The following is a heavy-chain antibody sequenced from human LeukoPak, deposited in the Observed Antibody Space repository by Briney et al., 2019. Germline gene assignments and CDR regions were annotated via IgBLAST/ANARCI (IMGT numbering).Heavy chain of an antibody. D-gene: IGHD6-13*01. V-gene: IGHV1-24*01. J-gene: IGHJ6*02. Sequence: ASVKVSCKVSGYTLTELSMHWVRQAPGKGLEWMGGFDPEDGETIYAQKFQGRVTMTEDTSTDTAYMELSGLRSEDTAVYYCATSRYSSSWYPYYGMDVWGQGTTVTVSS. CDR1: GYTLTELS. CDR2: FDPEDGET. CDR3: ATSRYSSSWYPYYGMDV.